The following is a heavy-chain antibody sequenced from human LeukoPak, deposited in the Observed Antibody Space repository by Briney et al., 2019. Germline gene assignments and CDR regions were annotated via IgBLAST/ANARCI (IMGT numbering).Heavy chain of an antibody. D-gene: IGHD3/OR15-3a*01. J-gene: IGHJ4*02. Sequence: PGGSLRLSCATSGFIFSGYYMSWIRQAPGKGLEWVSYISGSGNGISYADSVKGRFTISRDNAKGSLYLQMNSLRAADTAVYYCGTHAGRTGSDDWGQGTLVTVSS. CDR1: GFIFSGYY. V-gene: IGHV3-11*01. CDR3: GTHAGRTGSDD. CDR2: ISGSGNGI.